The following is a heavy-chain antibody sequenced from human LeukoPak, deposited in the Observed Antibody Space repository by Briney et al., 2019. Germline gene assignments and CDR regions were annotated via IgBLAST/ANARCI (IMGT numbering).Heavy chain of an antibody. D-gene: IGHD2-21*02. CDR2: ISGSGGST. V-gene: IGHV3-23*01. Sequence: GGSLRLSCAASGFTFSSYAMSSVRQAPGKGLEWVSAISGSGGSTYYADSVKGRFTISRDNSKNTLYLQMNSLRAEDTAVYYCAKVTATPNYYYGMDVWGQGTTVTVSS. CDR3: AKVTATPNYYYGMDV. CDR1: GFTFSSYA. J-gene: IGHJ6*02.